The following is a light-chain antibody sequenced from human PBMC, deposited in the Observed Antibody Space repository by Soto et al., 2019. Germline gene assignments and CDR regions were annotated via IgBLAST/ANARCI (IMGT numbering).Light chain of an antibody. J-gene: IGLJ2*01. Sequence: QSVLTQPASVSGSPGQSITISCTGTSSDVGGYNYVSWYQQHPGKAPKLIIYEVNNRPSRVSNRFSGSKSGNTASLTISGLQAEDEADYYCSSYTSSTTFVVFGGGTKLTVL. CDR2: EVN. V-gene: IGLV2-14*01. CDR3: SSYTSSTTFVV. CDR1: SSDVGGYNY.